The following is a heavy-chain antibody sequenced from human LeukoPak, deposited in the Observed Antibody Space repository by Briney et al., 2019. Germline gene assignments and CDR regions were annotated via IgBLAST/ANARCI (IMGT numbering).Heavy chain of an antibody. CDR2: INPNSGGT. Sequence: ASVKVSCKASGYTFTSYYMHWVRQAPGQGLEWMGWINPNSGGTNYAQKFQGRVTMTRDTSISTAYMELSRLRSDDTAVYYCATDLGYCSGGSCHWGQGTLVTVSS. V-gene: IGHV1-2*02. J-gene: IGHJ4*02. CDR1: GYTFTSYY. CDR3: ATDLGYCSGGSCH. D-gene: IGHD2-15*01.